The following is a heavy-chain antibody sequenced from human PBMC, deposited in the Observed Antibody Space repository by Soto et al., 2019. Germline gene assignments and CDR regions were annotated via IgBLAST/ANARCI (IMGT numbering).Heavy chain of an antibody. V-gene: IGHV4-30-4*01. CDR2: IYYSGST. D-gene: IGHD2-21*02. CDR1: GGSISSGDYY. Sequence: PSETLSLTCTVSGGSISSGDYYWSWIRQPPGKGLEWIGYIYYSGSTYYNPSLKSRVTISVDTSKNQFSLKLSSVTAAATAVYYCAGTVILRDGYNPQRTAFDIWGQGTMVTVSS. J-gene: IGHJ3*02. CDR3: AGTVILRDGYNPQRTAFDI.